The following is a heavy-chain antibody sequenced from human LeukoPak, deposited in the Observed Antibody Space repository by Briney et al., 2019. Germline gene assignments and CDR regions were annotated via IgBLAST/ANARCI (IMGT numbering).Heavy chain of an antibody. CDR3: ASLNGDPSYWSFDL. CDR2: IYYSGSS. CDR1: GGSISSGDYY. V-gene: IGHV4-30-4*01. D-gene: IGHD4-17*01. Sequence: SETLSLTCTVSGGSISSGDYYWSWIRQPPGKGLEWIGYIYYSGSSYYNPSLKSRVTVSVDTSKNQFSLKLSSVTAADTALYYCASLNGDPSYWSFDLWGRGTLVTVSS. J-gene: IGHJ2*01.